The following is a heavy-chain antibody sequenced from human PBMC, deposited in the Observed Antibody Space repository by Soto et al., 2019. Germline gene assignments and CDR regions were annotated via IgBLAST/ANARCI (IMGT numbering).Heavy chain of an antibody. CDR2: IYHSGNT. CDR3: ASRPRRATTHFGDY. J-gene: IGHJ4*02. Sequence: QVQLQESGPGLVKASGTLSLTCAVSGGSISSSNWWSWVRQPPGKGLEWIGEIYHSGNTNYNPSLKSRVTISVDKSKNQFSLKLYSVTAADTAVYYCASRPRRATTHFGDYWGQGTLVTVSS. V-gene: IGHV4-4*02. CDR1: GGSISSSNW. D-gene: IGHD5-12*01.